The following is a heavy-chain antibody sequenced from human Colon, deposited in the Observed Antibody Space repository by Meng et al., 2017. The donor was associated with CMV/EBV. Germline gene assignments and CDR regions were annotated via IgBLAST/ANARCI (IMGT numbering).Heavy chain of an antibody. CDR2: IKHDGSQL. J-gene: IGHJ6*02. CDR1: GFAFDNYW. D-gene: IGHD2/OR15-2a*01. V-gene: IGHV3-7*01. Sequence: GESLKISCAASGFAFDNYWMTWVRQAPGKGLEWVAHIKHDGSQLQYVDSVKGRFTVSRDNAKNSLYLQMNSLRAEDTAVYYCAKYYSRAMDVWGQGITVTVSS. CDR3: AKYYSRAMDV.